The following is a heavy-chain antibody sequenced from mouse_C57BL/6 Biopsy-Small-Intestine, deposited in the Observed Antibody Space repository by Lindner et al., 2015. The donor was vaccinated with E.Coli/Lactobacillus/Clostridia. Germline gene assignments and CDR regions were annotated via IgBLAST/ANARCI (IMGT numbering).Heavy chain of an antibody. CDR1: GFTFSDYG. CDR2: ISTGSSPI. CDR3: ARGYFDV. V-gene: IGHV5-17*01. J-gene: IGHJ1*03. Sequence: VQLQESGGGLVKPGGSLKLSCAASGFTFSDYGMHWVRQAPEKGLEWVAYISTGSSPIYYADTVKGRFTISRDNAKNTLFLQMSSLRSEDTAMYYCARGYFDVWGTGTTVTVSS.